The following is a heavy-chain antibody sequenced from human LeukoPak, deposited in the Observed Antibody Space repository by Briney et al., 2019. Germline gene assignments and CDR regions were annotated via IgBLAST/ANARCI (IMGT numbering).Heavy chain of an antibody. Sequence: GGALRLSCAASGFTFSSYGMHWVRQAPGKGLEWVAVISYDGSNKYYADSVKGGFTISRDNSKNTLYLQMNSLRAEDTAAYYCARVAAAGAYYYYYMDVWGKGTTVTVSS. V-gene: IGHV3-30*03. CDR3: ARVAAAGAYYYYYMDV. CDR1: GFTFSSYG. CDR2: ISYDGSNK. J-gene: IGHJ6*03. D-gene: IGHD6-13*01.